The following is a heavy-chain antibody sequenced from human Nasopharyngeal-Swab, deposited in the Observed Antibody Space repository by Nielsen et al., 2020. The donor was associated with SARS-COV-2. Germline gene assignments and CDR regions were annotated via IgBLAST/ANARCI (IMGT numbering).Heavy chain of an antibody. CDR2: ISYDGSNK. J-gene: IGHJ6*03. Sequence: GGSLRLSCAASGFTFSDYYMSWVRQAPGKGLEWVAVISYDGSNKYYADSVKGRFTISRDNSKNTLYLQMNSLRAEDTAVYYCAKDITGYSSGWFYYYYYMDVWGKGTTVTVSS. D-gene: IGHD6-19*01. CDR3: AKDITGYSSGWFYYYYYMDV. CDR1: GFTFSDYY. V-gene: IGHV3-30*18.